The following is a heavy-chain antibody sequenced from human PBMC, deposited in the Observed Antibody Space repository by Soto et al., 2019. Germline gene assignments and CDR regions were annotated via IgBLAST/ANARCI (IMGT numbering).Heavy chain of an antibody. J-gene: IGHJ6*02. CDR3: ARDYGGHSGRYYYSGMDV. V-gene: IGHV4-59*01. CDR1: GGSISGYY. D-gene: IGHD4-17*01. Sequence: SETLSLTCTVSGGSISGYYWSWIRQPPGKGLEWIGYIYYSGSTNYNPSLKSRVTISVDTSKNQFSLKLSPVTAADTAVYYCARDYGGHSGRYYYSGMDVWGQGTTVTVSS. CDR2: IYYSGST.